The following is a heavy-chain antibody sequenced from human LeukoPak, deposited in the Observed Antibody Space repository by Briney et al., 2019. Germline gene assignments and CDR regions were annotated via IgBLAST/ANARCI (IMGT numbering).Heavy chain of an antibody. Sequence: GGSLRLSCVASGFTFSTYAMHWVRQAPGKGLEWVAVTSYDGSNKYYADSVKGRFTISRDNSKNTLYLQMNSLRAEGTAVYYCASPYSGTYSYFDYWGQGTLVTVSS. J-gene: IGHJ4*02. CDR2: TSYDGSNK. CDR3: ASPYSGTYSYFDY. CDR1: GFTFSTYA. D-gene: IGHD1-26*01. V-gene: IGHV3-30-3*01.